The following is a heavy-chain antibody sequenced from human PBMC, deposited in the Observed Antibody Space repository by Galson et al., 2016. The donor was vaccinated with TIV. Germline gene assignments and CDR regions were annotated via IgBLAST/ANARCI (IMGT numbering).Heavy chain of an antibody. CDR2: FNPDSGAT. J-gene: IGHJ4*02. CDR3: ARVDWARAFDY. V-gene: IGHV1-2*02. CDR1: GYIFINYY. Sequence: SVKVTCKASGYIFINYYIHWVRQAPGQGLEWLGWFNPDSGATQYAQKFQGRVTMTRDTSISTAYMELRRLISDDTAVYYCARVDWARAFDYWGQGTQVTVSS. D-gene: IGHD3-9*01.